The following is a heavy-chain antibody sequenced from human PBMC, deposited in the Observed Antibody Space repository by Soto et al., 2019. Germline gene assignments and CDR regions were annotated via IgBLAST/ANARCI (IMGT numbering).Heavy chain of an antibody. CDR1: GGAFSSYA. J-gene: IGHJ4*02. Sequence: ASVKVSCKASGGAFSSYAVNWVRQAPGQGLEWMGVITPIFGTTNYAQRFQGRVTITADESTSTAYMELSSLRSEGTAVYYCARDPSGPSSNWGQGTLVTVSS. CDR2: ITPIFGTT. D-gene: IGHD6-19*01. CDR3: ARDPSGPSSN. V-gene: IGHV1-69*13.